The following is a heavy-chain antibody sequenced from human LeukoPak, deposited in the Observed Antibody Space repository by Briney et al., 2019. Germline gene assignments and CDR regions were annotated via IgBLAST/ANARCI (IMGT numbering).Heavy chain of an antibody. CDR2: INTNTGNP. D-gene: IGHD6-19*01. V-gene: IGHV7-4-1*02. J-gene: IGHJ6*02. CDR3: ARDAYSGWYGAYYYYYGMDV. Sequence: ASVKVSCKASGYTFTGYYMHWVRQAPGQGLEWMGWINTNTGNPTYAQGFTGRFVFSLDTSVSTAYLQISSLKAEDTAVYYCARDAYSGWYGAYYYYYGMDVWGQGTTVTVSS. CDR1: GYTFTGYY.